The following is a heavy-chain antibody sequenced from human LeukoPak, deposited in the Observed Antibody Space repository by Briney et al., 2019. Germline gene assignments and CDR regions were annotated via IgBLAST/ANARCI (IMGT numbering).Heavy chain of an antibody. D-gene: IGHD3-22*01. Sequence: PGGSRGFSVPALGFTFRSKGWNWSGRAQGKGWGGFSSISSSSSYIYYADSVKGRFTISRDNAKNSLYLQMNSLRAEDTAVYYCARGYYYELLDAFDIWGQGTMVTVSS. V-gene: IGHV3-21*01. J-gene: IGHJ3*02. CDR2: ISSSSSYI. CDR3: ARGYYYELLDAFDI. CDR1: GFTFRSKG.